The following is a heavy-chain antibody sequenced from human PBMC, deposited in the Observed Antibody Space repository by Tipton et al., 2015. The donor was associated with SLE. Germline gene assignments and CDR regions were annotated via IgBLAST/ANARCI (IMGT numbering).Heavy chain of an antibody. Sequence: SLRLSCAASGFTFSSYAMNWVRQAPGKGLEWVSTISGSGGSTYYADSVKGRFTISRDNSKNTLYLQMNSLRAEDTAVYYCAKDRPVTTGFYYYDMDVWGQGTTVTVSS. CDR1: GFTFSSYA. CDR2: ISGSGGST. J-gene: IGHJ6*02. V-gene: IGHV3-23*01. CDR3: AKDRPVTTGFYYYDMDV. D-gene: IGHD4-17*01.